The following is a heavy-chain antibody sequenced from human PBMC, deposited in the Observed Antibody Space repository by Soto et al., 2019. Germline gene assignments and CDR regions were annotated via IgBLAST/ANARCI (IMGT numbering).Heavy chain of an antibody. Sequence: QVQLVQSGAEVKKPGASVKVSYKVSGYTLTELSMHWVRQAPGKGLEWMGGFDPEDGETIYAQKFQGRVTMTEDTSTDTANMELSSLRSEDTTVYYCATVEGVANWFDPWGQGTLVTVSS. CDR2: FDPEDGET. D-gene: IGHD1-1*01. J-gene: IGHJ5*02. CDR3: ATVEGVANWFDP. CDR1: GYTLTELS. V-gene: IGHV1-24*01.